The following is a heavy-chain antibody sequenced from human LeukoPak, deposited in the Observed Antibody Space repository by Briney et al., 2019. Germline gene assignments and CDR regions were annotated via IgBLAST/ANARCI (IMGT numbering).Heavy chain of an antibody. CDR3: ARDRALYDSRGYYYTEDDY. CDR2: IKQDGSKR. J-gene: IGHJ4*02. V-gene: IGHV3-7*01. D-gene: IGHD3-22*01. CDR1: GFTFSSYW. Sequence: GGSLRLSCTASGFTFSSYWMSWVRQAPGKGLEWVANIKQDGSKRYYVDSVKGRFTISRDSAKNSLYLQMNSLRAEDTAVYYCARDRALYDSRGYYYTEDDYWGQGTLVTVSS.